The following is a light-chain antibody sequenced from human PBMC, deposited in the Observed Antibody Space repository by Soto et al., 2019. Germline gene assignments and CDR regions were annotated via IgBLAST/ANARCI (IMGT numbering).Light chain of an antibody. J-gene: IGLJ1*01. CDR2: EVS. CDR3: TSYTSSITFV. CDR1: SSDVGGYNY. V-gene: IGLV2-14*01. Sequence: QSVLTQPASVSGSPGQSITISCTGTSSDVGGYNYVSWYQQHPGKAPKLMIYEVSNRPSAVSNRYSGSKSGNTASLTISGLQAEYEADYYCTSYTSSITFVFGTGTKLTVL.